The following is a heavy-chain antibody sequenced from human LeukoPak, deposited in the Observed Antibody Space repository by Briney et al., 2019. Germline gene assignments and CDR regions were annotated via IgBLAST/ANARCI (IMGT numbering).Heavy chain of an antibody. D-gene: IGHD1-14*01. CDR1: GGSISSGGYS. CDR2: IYHSGST. CDR3: ARASLTITGFDY. Sequence: MSSQTLSLTCAVSGGSISSGGYSWSWIRQPPGKGLEWIGYIYHSGSTYYNPSLKSRVTISVDRSKNQFSLKLSSVTAADTAVYYCARASLTITGFDYWGQGTLVTVSS. J-gene: IGHJ4*02. V-gene: IGHV4-30-2*01.